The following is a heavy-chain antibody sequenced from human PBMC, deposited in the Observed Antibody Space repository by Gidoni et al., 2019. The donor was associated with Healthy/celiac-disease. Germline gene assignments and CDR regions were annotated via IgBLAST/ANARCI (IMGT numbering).Heavy chain of an antibody. D-gene: IGHD3-22*01. CDR1: EGTFSSYT. V-gene: IGHV1-69*02. Sequence: QVQLVQSGAAVKTPGSSVKVSCKASEGTFSSYTISWVRQAPGQGLEWMGRIIPILGIANYAQKFQGRVTITADKSTSTAYMELSSLRSEDTAVYYCARAESYDSSGYYYAFDYWGQGTLVTVSS. CDR3: ARAESYDSSGYYYAFDY. CDR2: IIPILGIA. J-gene: IGHJ4*02.